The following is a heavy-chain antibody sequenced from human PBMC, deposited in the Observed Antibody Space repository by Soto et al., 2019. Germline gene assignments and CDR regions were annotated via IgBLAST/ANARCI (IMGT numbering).Heavy chain of an antibody. Sequence: QVQLVQSGAEVKKPGSSVKVSCKASGGTFSSYTISWVRQAPGQGLEWMGRIIPILGIANYAQKFQGRVTITADKATSTAYMELSSLRSEDTAVYYCARGRVTDAFDIWGQGTMVTVSS. D-gene: IGHD2-21*02. CDR3: ARGRVTDAFDI. CDR2: IIPILGIA. V-gene: IGHV1-69*02. J-gene: IGHJ3*02. CDR1: GGTFSSYT.